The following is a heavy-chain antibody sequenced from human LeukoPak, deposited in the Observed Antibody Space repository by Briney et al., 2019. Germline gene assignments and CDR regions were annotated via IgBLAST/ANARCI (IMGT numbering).Heavy chain of an antibody. V-gene: IGHV3-30-3*01. J-gene: IGHJ4*02. D-gene: IGHD2-21*02. CDR3: ASIVVVTAFDY. CDR2: ISYDGSNK. Sequence: PGGSLRLSCAASGFTFSSYAMHWVRQAPGKGLEWVAVISYDGSNKYYADSVKGRFTISRDNSENTLYLQMNSLRAEDTAVYYCASIVVVTAFDYWGQGTLVTVSS. CDR1: GFTFSSYA.